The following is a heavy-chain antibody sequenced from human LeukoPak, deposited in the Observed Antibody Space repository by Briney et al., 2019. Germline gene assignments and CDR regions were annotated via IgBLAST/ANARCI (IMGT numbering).Heavy chain of an antibody. J-gene: IGHJ4*02. V-gene: IGHV4-59*08. D-gene: IGHD2/OR15-2a*01. CDR2: ISDIGSI. CDR3: AGHHPRNTVDF. Sequence: PSETLSLTCIVSGGSISSYYWSWIRQPPGKGLEWIAYISDIGSINYNPSLKSRVTISLDTSKNQFSLTLSSVTAADTAVYYCAGHHPRNTVDFWGQGTLVTVSS. CDR1: GGSISSYY.